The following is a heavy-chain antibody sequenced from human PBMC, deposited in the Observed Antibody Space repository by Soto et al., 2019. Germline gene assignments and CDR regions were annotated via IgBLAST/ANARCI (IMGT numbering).Heavy chain of an antibody. Sequence: QLPMQESGPGLVRPSETLSLTCTVSGGSISGSIYYWAWIRQPPGKGLEWIGSIYYTGTTYYSPSVRSRVAMSVDTFNNQFSLTLTSVTAADTAVYYCATTADHWGQGTLVTVSS. D-gene: IGHD2-21*02. CDR2: IYYTGTT. J-gene: IGHJ4*02. CDR1: GGSISGSIYY. V-gene: IGHV4-39*01. CDR3: ATTADH.